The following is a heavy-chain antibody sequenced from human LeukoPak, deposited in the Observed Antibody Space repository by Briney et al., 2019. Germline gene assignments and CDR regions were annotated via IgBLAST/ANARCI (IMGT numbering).Heavy chain of an antibody. V-gene: IGHV3-30*18. Sequence: GGSLRLSCAAAGFTFSSYAMGWVRQAPGKGLEGVAVISYDGSNKYYADSVKGRFTVSRDNSKNTVDLQMNSLRAEDTAVYYCAKDREGTVTSPVLAYWGQGTLVTVSS. CDR3: AKDREGTVTSPVLAY. J-gene: IGHJ4*02. D-gene: IGHD4-17*01. CDR1: GFTFSSYA. CDR2: ISYDGSNK.